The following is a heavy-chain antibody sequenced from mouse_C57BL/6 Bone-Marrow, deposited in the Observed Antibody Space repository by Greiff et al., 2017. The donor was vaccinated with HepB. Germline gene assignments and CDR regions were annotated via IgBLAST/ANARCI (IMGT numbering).Heavy chain of an antibody. J-gene: IGHJ4*01. D-gene: IGHD1-1*01. Sequence: QVQLQQPGAELVKPGASVKLSCKASGYTFTSYWMHWVKQRPGQGLEWIGMIHPNSGSTNYNEKFKSKATLTVDKSSSTAYMQLSSLTSEDSAVYYCARSSTTVVVDDMDYWGQGTSVTVSS. CDR3: ARSSTTVVVDDMDY. V-gene: IGHV1-64*01. CDR1: GYTFTSYW. CDR2: IHPNSGST.